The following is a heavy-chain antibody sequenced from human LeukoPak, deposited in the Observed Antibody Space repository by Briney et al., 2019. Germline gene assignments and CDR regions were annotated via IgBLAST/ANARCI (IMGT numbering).Heavy chain of an antibody. V-gene: IGHV3-74*01. Sequence: GGSLRLSCAASGFSLRNYWMHWVRQGPGKGPVWISLLQNDGSTTDYADSVKGRFTISRDNAKNTLYLQMNSLRAEDTAVYYCARGGVPGAFDFWGQGTMVSVSS. CDR3: ARGGVPGAFDF. CDR1: GFSLRNYW. D-gene: IGHD1-26*01. J-gene: IGHJ3*01. CDR2: LQNDGSTT.